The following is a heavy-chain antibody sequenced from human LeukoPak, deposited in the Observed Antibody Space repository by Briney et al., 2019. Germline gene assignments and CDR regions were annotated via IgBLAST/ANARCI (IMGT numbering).Heavy chain of an antibody. CDR3: ARGGYSYGLDAFDI. D-gene: IGHD5-18*01. CDR2: INPNSGGT. V-gene: IGHV1-2*02. J-gene: IGHJ3*02. Sequence: ASVTVSCKASGYTFTGYYMHWVRQAPGQGLEWMGWINPNSGGTNYAQKFQGRVTMTRDTSISTAYMELSRLRSDDTAVYYCARGGYSYGLDAFDIWGQGTMVTVSS. CDR1: GYTFTGYY.